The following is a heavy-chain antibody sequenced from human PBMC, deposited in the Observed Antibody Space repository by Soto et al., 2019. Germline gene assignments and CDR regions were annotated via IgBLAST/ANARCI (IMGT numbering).Heavy chain of an antibody. D-gene: IGHD2-2*01. CDR2: IYYSGST. J-gene: IGHJ5*02. V-gene: IGHV4-31*03. CDR3: ARDLGQHPNWFDP. Sequence: PSETLSLTCTVSGGSISSGGYYWSWIRQHPGKGLEWIGYIYYSGSTYYNPSLKSRVTISVDTSKNQFSLKLSSVTAADTAVYYFARDLGQHPNWFDPRGQGTLVTVSS. CDR1: GGSISSGGYY.